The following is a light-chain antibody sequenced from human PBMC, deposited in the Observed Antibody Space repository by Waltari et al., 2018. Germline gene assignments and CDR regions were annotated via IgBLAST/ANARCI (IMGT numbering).Light chain of an antibody. V-gene: IGKV3-11*01. CDR3: QQRSNWPTLT. CDR1: QSVSSY. CDR2: DAS. J-gene: IGKJ4*01. Sequence: EIVLTQSPATLSLSPGERATLPCRASQSVSSYLAWYQQKPGQAPRLLNYDASNMATSIPARFSGSGSGTDFTLTISSLEPEDFAVYYCQQRSNWPTLTFGGGTKVEIK.